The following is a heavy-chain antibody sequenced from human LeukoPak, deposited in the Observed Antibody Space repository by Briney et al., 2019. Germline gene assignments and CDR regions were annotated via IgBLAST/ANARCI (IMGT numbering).Heavy chain of an antibody. D-gene: IGHD3-10*01. CDR3: ATYGSGSPNWFDP. V-gene: IGHV4-59*01. J-gene: IGHJ5*02. Sequence: SETLSLTCTVSGGSISSYYWSWIRQPPGKGLEWIGYIYYSGSTNYNPSLKSRVTISVDTSKNQFSLKLSSVTAADTAVYYCATYGSGSPNWFDPWGQGTLVTVSS. CDR1: GGSISSYY. CDR2: IYYSGST.